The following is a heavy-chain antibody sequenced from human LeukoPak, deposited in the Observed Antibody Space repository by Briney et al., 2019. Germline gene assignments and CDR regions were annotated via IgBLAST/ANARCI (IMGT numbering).Heavy chain of an antibody. Sequence: SETLSLTRTVPGGSISSYYWSWIRQPAGKGLEWIGRIYTSGSTNYNPSLKSRVTMSVDTSKNQFSLKLNSVTAADTAVYYCASAEIDYGDYLGSVWRQETLDTVSS. V-gene: IGHV4-4*07. CDR2: IYTSGST. D-gene: IGHD4-17*01. CDR1: GGSISSYY. J-gene: IGHJ4*02. CDR3: ASAEIDYGDYLGSV.